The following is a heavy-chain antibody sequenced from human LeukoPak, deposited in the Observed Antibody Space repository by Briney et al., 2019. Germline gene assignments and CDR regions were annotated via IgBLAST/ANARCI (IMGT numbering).Heavy chain of an antibody. CDR1: GYSFTSYW. CDR2: IYPGDSDT. Sequence: GESLKISCKGSGYSFTSYWIGWVRQMPGKGLEWMGIIYPGDSDTRYSPSFQGQVTISADKSISTAYLQWSSLKASDTAMYYCARGRVGGIAAAGTDYYYMDVWGKGTTVTVSS. V-gene: IGHV5-51*01. CDR3: ARGRVGGIAAAGTDYYYMDV. J-gene: IGHJ6*03. D-gene: IGHD6-13*01.